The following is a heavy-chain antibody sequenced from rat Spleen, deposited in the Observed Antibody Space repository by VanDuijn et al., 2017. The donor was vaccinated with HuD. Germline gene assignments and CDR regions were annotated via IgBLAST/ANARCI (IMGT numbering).Heavy chain of an antibody. CDR2: INSAGST. V-gene: IGHV3-3*01. J-gene: IGHJ2*01. Sequence: EMQLQESGPGLVKPSQSLSLTCSVTGYSITSNYWAWIRKFPGNKLEWMGYINSAGSTNYNPSLKSRISITRDTSKNQFFLQVNSVTTEDTATYYCARTSWDDFDYWSQGVMVTVSS. D-gene: IGHD1-12*01. CDR1: GYSITSNY. CDR3: ARTSWDDFDY.